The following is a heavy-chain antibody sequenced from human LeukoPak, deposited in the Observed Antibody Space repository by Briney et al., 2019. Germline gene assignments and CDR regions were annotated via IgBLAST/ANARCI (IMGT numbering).Heavy chain of an antibody. Sequence: GGSLRLSCEASGFTFSSYEMNWVRQAPGKGLEWVSYISSSGSTIYYADSVRGRFTISRDNAKNSLCLQMTSLRAEDTAVYYCARDPDDYGDYSYFDYWGQGTLVTVSS. CDR2: ISSSGSTI. V-gene: IGHV3-48*03. D-gene: IGHD4-17*01. J-gene: IGHJ4*02. CDR1: GFTFSSYE. CDR3: ARDPDDYGDYSYFDY.